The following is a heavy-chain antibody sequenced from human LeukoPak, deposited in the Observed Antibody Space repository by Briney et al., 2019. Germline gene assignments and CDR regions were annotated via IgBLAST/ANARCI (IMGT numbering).Heavy chain of an antibody. V-gene: IGHV3-43*02. CDR1: GFTIGPYA. J-gene: IGHJ6*02. D-gene: IGHD2/OR15-2a*01. CDR3: ATWAFYHNLDV. CDR2: IKADGSGT. Sequence: GGSLRLTCAASGFTIGPYAMYWVRQGPGRGLEWVSVIKADGSGTFYADSVRGRFTTSRDNSKNSLYLQMNSLTSEDTALYYCATWAFYHNLDVWGQGTTVIVSS.